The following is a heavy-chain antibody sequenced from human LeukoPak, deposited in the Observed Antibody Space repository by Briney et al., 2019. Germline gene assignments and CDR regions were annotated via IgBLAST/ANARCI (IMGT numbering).Heavy chain of an antibody. CDR2: IWYDGSNK. J-gene: IGHJ4*02. V-gene: IGHV3-33*06. Sequence: GGSLRLSCAASGFTFSSYGMHWVRQAPGKGLEWVAVIWYDGSNKYYADSVKGRFTLSRDDSRNTVYLQMNDLRVEDSAIYYCAKANWVSNADAVWWGQGTQVTVSS. CDR1: GFTFSSYG. CDR3: AKANWVSNADAVW. D-gene: IGHD1-1*01.